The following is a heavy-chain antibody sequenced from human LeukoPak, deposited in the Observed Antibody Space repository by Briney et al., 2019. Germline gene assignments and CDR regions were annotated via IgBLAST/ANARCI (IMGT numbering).Heavy chain of an antibody. CDR3: ARVGDYGDYLGGYYYYYGMDV. Sequence: GGSLRLSCAASGFTFSSYWMTWVRQALGKGLEWVANIKEDGSEKYYADSVKGRFTISRDNSKNTLYLQMNSLRAEDTAVYYCARVGDYGDYLGGYYYYYGMDVWGQGTTVTVSS. CDR1: GFTFSSYW. D-gene: IGHD4-17*01. CDR2: IKEDGSEK. J-gene: IGHJ6*02. V-gene: IGHV3-7*01.